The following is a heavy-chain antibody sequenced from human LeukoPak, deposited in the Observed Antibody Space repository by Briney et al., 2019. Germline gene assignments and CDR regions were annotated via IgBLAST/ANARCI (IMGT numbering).Heavy chain of an antibody. D-gene: IGHD3-22*01. Sequence: SETLSLTCTVSGGSISSYYWSWIRQPPGKGLEWIGYIYYSGSTNYNPSLKSRVTISVDTSKNQFSLKLSSVTAADTAVYYCARASLTYYYDSSGYSNDSYYYYYMDVWGKGTTVTVSS. V-gene: IGHV4-59*01. CDR3: ARASLTYYYDSSGYSNDSYYYYYMDV. CDR2: IYYSGST. J-gene: IGHJ6*03. CDR1: GGSISSYY.